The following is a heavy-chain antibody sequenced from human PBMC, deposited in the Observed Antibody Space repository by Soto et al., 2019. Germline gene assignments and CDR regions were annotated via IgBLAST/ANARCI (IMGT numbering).Heavy chain of an antibody. V-gene: IGHV1-8*01. CDR2: MNPNSGNT. D-gene: IGHD1-1*01. CDR1: GYTFTSYD. CDR3: ARGVARRKNYYYYMDV. J-gene: IGHJ6*03. Sequence: ASVKVSCKASGYTFTSYDINWVRQATGQGLEWMGWMNPNSGNTGYAQKFQGRVTMTRNTSISTAYVELSSLRSEDTAVYYCARGVARRKNYYYYMDVWGKGTTVTVSS.